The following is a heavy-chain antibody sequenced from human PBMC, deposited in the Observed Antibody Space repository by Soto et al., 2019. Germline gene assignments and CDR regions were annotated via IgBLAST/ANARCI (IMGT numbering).Heavy chain of an antibody. J-gene: IGHJ4*02. Sequence: GESLKISCKGSGYSFTSYWIGWVRQMPGKGLEWMGIIYPGDSDTRYSPSFQGQVTISADKSISTAYLQWSSLKASDTAMYYCARLTYYDYIWGSYRYTRPLDYWGQGTLVTVSS. V-gene: IGHV5-51*01. CDR3: ARLTYYDYIWGSYRYTRPLDY. CDR1: GYSFTSYW. D-gene: IGHD3-16*02. CDR2: IYPGDSDT.